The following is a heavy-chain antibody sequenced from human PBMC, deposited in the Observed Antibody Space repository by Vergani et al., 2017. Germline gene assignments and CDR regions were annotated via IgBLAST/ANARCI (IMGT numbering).Heavy chain of an antibody. CDR3: ARETDTGSSVSYNYYAMDV. V-gene: IGHV3-74*01. D-gene: IGHD3-9*01. CDR1: GFTFSSYW. Sequence: EVQLLESGGGLVQPGGSLRLSCAASGFTFSSYWMHWVRQAPGKGLVWVSRINSDGRSTNYADSVKGRFTISRDNAKKSLFLQRNSLRAEDTAVYYCARETDTGSSVSYNYYAMDVWGQGTTVSVSS. CDR2: INSDGRST. J-gene: IGHJ6*02.